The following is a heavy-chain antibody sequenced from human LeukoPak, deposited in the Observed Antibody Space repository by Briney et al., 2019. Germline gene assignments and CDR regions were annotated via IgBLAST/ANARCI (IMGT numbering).Heavy chain of an antibody. CDR1: GGSISSYY. D-gene: IGHD3-10*01. CDR3: AREVPGAVRGLL. J-gene: IGHJ4*02. V-gene: IGHV4-59*01. CDR2: IYYSGGH. Sequence: PSETLSLTCTVSGGSISSYYRSWIRQPPGKGLEWIGYIYYSGGHTINTSLKGGVPISVARPSNQLSLKLGSWTAADTAVYYCAREVPGAVRGLLWGQGTLVTVSS.